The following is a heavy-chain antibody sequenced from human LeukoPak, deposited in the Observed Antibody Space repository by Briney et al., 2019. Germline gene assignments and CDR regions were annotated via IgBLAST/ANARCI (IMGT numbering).Heavy chain of an antibody. D-gene: IGHD3-3*01. Sequence: ASVNVSCKASGYTFTSYDINWVRQATGQGLEWMGWMNPNSGNTGYAQKFQGRVTMTRNTSISTAYMELSSLRSEDTAVYYCARVEDYYYGMDVWGQGTTVTVSS. CDR3: ARVEDYYYGMDV. V-gene: IGHV1-8*01. CDR1: GYTFTSYD. CDR2: MNPNSGNT. J-gene: IGHJ6*02.